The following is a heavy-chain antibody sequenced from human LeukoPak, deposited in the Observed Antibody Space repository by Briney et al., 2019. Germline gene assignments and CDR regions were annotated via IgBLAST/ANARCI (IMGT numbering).Heavy chain of an antibody. D-gene: IGHD3-22*01. CDR2: ISGNGGGT. Sequence: GGSLRLSCAASGFTFSDYVMTWVRQAPGKGLEWVSSISGNGGGTYYADSVKGRFTISRDNSKNTLFLQMNSLRAEDSAVYYCATDREGDPSAYYLVGGQGTLITVSS. J-gene: IGHJ4*02. CDR3: ATDREGDPSAYYLV. CDR1: GFTFSDYV. V-gene: IGHV3-23*01.